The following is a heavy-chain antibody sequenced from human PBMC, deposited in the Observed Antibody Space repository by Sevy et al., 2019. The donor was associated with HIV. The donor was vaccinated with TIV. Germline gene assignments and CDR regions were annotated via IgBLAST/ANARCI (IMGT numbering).Heavy chain of an antibody. D-gene: IGHD6-19*01. V-gene: IGHV3-30*18. Sequence: GGSLRLSCAASGFIFSDYGMHWVRQAPGKGLEWVAVISYDGSNKYYADSVKGRFTISRDNSKNTLYLQMNSLRAEDRAVYYCAKDRGSIAVAGIRGFDYWGQGTLVTVSS. J-gene: IGHJ4*02. CDR1: GFIFSDYG. CDR2: ISYDGSNK. CDR3: AKDRGSIAVAGIRGFDY.